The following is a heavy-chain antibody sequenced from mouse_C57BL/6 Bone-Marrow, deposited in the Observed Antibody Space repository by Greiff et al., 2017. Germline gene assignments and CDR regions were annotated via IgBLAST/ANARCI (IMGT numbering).Heavy chain of an antibody. Sequence: QVQLQQPGAELVKPGASVKMSCKASGYTFTSYWITWVKQRPGQGLEWIGDIYPGSGSTNYNEKFKSKATLTVDTSSSTAYMPLSSLTSEDSSVYYCAREGDGMGPSPMDYWGQGTSVTVSS. CDR3: AREGDGMGPSPMDY. CDR1: GYTFTSYW. CDR2: IYPGSGST. J-gene: IGHJ4*01. D-gene: IGHD1-1*01. V-gene: IGHV1-55*01.